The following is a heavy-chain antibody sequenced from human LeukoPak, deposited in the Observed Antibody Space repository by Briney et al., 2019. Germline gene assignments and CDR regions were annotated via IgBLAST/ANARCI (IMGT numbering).Heavy chain of an antibody. CDR1: GYSISSRYY. Sequence: SETLSLTCAVSGYSISSRYYWGWIRQPPGKGLEGIGSIYQSRSTYYNPSLKSRATIPLDTSKNHFSLALALVTPPPPAVYYFARRGSYYCLDYWGQGTLVTVSS. J-gene: IGHJ4*02. D-gene: IGHD1-26*01. CDR3: ARRGSYYCLDY. CDR2: IYQSRST. V-gene: IGHV4-38-2*01.